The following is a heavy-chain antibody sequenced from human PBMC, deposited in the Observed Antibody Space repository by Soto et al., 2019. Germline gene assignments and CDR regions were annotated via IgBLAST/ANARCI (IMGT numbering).Heavy chain of an antibody. CDR1: GGSISSGDYY. CDR2: IYYSGST. D-gene: IGHD6-6*01. V-gene: IGHV4-30-4*01. J-gene: IGHJ5*02. CDR3: ARAPNPEYSSSSGWFDP. Sequence: QVQLQESGPGLVKPSQTLSLTCTVSGGSISSGDYYWSWIRQPPGKGLEWIGYIYYSGSTYYNPSLKSRVTISVDTSQNQFSLKLSSVTAADTAVYYCARAPNPEYSSSSGWFDPWGQGTLVTVSS.